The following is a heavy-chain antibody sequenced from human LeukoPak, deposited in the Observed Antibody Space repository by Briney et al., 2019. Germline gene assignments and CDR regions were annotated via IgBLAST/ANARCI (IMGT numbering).Heavy chain of an antibody. CDR1: GGSFSGYY. V-gene: IGHV4-34*01. Sequence: SETLSLTCAVYGGSFSGYYWGGIRQPPGKGLEGIVSIYYSGSTYYNPSLKSRVTISVDTSKNQFSLKLSSVTAADTAVYYCARRGPPRTMLRGVKSGWFDPWGQGTLVTVSS. D-gene: IGHD3-10*01. J-gene: IGHJ5*02. CDR2: IYYSGST. CDR3: ARRGPPRTMLRGVKSGWFDP.